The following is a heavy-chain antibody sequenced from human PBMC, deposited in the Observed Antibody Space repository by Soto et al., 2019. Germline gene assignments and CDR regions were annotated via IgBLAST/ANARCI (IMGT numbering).Heavy chain of an antibody. V-gene: IGHV1-69*06. J-gene: IGHJ6*02. Sequence: SVKVSCKASGATFSGSAFSWVRQAPGQGLEWMGGITPTLGTTNYAEQFQDRVTITADTSIDTAYMELTSLRSEDAAVYYCGTVGRLGSTGAATNGMDVWGQGTTVTVSS. D-gene: IGHD1-26*01. CDR2: ITPTLGTT. CDR3: GTVGRLGSTGAATNGMDV. CDR1: GATFSGSA.